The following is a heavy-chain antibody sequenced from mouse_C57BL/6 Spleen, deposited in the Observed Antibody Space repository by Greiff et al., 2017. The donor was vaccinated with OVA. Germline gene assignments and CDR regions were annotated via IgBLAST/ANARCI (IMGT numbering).Heavy chain of an antibody. CDR2: IRNKANNHAT. Sequence: DVMLVESGGGLVQPGGSMKLSCAASGFTFSDAWMDWVRQSPEKGLEWVAEIRNKANNHATYYAESVKGRFTISRDDSKSSVYLQMNSLRAEDTGIYYCTRRWLLRYYYAMDYWGQGTSVTVSS. D-gene: IGHD2-3*01. J-gene: IGHJ4*01. CDR3: TRRWLLRYYYAMDY. CDR1: GFTFSDAW. V-gene: IGHV6-6*01.